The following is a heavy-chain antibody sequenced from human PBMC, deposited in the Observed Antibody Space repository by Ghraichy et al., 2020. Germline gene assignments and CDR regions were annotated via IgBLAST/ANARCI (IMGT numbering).Heavy chain of an antibody. V-gene: IGHV3-74*01. CDR1: GLTFSSYW. CDR2: IKTDGSTT. J-gene: IGHJ4*02. CDR3: STSPRADRGNY. D-gene: IGHD3-10*01. Sequence: GSLRLSCAASGLTFSSYWMHWVRQAPGKGLEWVSHIKTDGSTTNYADSVRGRFTISRDNAKNTLYLQMNSLRADDTAVYYCSTSPRADRGNYWGPGTLVTVSS.